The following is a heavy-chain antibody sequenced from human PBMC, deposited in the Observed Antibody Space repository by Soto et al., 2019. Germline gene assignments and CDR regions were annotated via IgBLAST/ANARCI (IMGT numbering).Heavy chain of an antibody. V-gene: IGHV3-9*01. D-gene: IGHD3-3*01. Sequence: PGGSLRLSCAASGFTFDDYAMHWVRQAPGKGLEWVSGISWNSGSIGYADSVKGRFTISRDNAKNSLYLQMNSLRAEDTALYYCAKDLKDADLEYYYYGMDVWGQGTTVTVSS. J-gene: IGHJ6*02. CDR3: AKDLKDADLEYYYYGMDV. CDR2: ISWNSGSI. CDR1: GFTFDDYA.